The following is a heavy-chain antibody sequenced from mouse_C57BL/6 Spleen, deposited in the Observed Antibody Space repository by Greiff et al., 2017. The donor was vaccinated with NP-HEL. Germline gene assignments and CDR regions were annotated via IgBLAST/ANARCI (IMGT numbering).Heavy chain of an antibody. V-gene: IGHV6-3*01. D-gene: IGHD2-4*01. J-gene: IGHJ3*01. CDR2: IRLKSDNYAT. Sequence: DVKLQESGGGLVQPGGSMKLSCVASGFTFSNYWMNWVRQSPEKGLEWVAQIRLKSDNYATHYAESVKGRFTISRDDSKSSVYLQMNNLRAEDTGIYYCTKGYDYGGLWAYWGQGTLVTVSA. CDR3: TKGYDYGGLWAY. CDR1: GFTFSNYW.